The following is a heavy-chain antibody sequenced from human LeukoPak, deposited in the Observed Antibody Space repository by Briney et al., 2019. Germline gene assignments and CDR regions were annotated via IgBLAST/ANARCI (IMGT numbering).Heavy chain of an antibody. CDR2: INSDGSST. J-gene: IGHJ4*02. D-gene: IGHD3-10*01. Sequence: GGSLRLSCAASGFTFSSYWMHWVRQAPGKGLVWVSRINSDGSSTNYADSVKGRFTISRDNAKNTLYLHMNSLRAEDTAVYYCAKNGPGLDYFDYWGQGTLVTVSS. V-gene: IGHV3-74*01. CDR1: GFTFSSYW. CDR3: AKNGPGLDYFDY.